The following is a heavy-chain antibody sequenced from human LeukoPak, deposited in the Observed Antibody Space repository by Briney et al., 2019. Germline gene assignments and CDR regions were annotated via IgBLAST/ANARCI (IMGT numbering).Heavy chain of an antibody. CDR2: IDNYSGDT. J-gene: IGHJ6*02. D-gene: IGHD6-19*01. V-gene: IGHV1-18*01. CDR3: ARDYSIRVAASSYGMGV. Sequence: ASVKVSCKGSGYTLTSIGLSWVRQAPGQGLEWMGWIDNYSGDTEYAQNFQGRVTMTTDTTTSTAYMELRSLRSDDTAVYYCARDYSIRVAASSYGMGVWGQGTTVTVSS. CDR1: GYTLTSIG.